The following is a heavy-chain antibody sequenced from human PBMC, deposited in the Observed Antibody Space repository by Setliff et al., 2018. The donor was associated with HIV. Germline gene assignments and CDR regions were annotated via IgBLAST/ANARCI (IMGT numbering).Heavy chain of an antibody. CDR3: AKDRTPIIAAAGVGY. J-gene: IGHJ4*02. CDR1: GFTVNSGA. V-gene: IGHV3-23*01. D-gene: IGHD6-13*01. Sequence: AGSGFTVNSGAMTWVRQVPGKGLEWVSTISYKGDDYADSVKGRFTISRDNSKNTLYLQMNSLRAEDTAVYYCAKDRTPIIAAAGVGYWGQGTLVTVSS. CDR2: ISYKGD.